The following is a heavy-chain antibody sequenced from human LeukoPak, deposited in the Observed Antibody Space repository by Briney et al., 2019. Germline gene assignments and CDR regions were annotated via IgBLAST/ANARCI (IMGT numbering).Heavy chain of an antibody. J-gene: IGHJ3*02. CDR3: AKPSTYYDILTGNDAFDI. CDR2: ISSSGSTI. V-gene: IGHV3-48*04. Sequence: PGGSLRLSCEASGFTFSSYWMNWVRQAPGKGLEWVSYISSSGSTIYYADSVKGRFTISRGNAKNSLYLQMNSLRAEDTAVYYCAKPSTYYDILTGNDAFDIWGQGTMVTVSS. CDR1: GFTFSSYW. D-gene: IGHD3-9*01.